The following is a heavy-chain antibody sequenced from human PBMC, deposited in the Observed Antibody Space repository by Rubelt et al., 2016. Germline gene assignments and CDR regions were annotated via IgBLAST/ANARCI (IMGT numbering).Heavy chain of an antibody. CDR1: GYTFTSYY. J-gene: IGHJ5*02. Sequence: QVQLVQSGAEVKKPGASVKVSCKASGYTFTSYYMHWVRQAPGQGLEWMGIINPSGGSTSYAQKFQGRVTMTRDTSTSTVYMELSSLRSEDRAVYYCARSPRYDFEDNWFDPWGQGTLVTVSS. CDR3: ARSPRYDFEDNWFDP. V-gene: IGHV1-46*01. D-gene: IGHD3-3*01. CDR2: INPSGGST.